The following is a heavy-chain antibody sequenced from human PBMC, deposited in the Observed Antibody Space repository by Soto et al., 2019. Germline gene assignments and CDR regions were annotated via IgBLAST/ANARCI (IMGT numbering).Heavy chain of an antibody. D-gene: IGHD5-12*01. CDR1: GYSFTSYW. V-gene: IGHV5-51*01. CDR3: ARVSPGPPIEWLRRYYYYYYMDV. Sequence: PGESLKISCKGSGYSFTSYWIGWVRQMPGKGLEWMGIIYPGDSDTRYSPSFQGQVTISADKSISTAYLQWSSLKASDTAMYYCARVSPGPPIEWLRRYYYYYYMDVWGKGTTVTVSS. J-gene: IGHJ6*03. CDR2: IYPGDSDT.